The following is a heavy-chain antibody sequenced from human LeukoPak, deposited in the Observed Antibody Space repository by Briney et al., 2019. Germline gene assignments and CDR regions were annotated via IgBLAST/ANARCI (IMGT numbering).Heavy chain of an antibody. J-gene: IGHJ3*02. Sequence: SSETLSLTCTVSGVSISSYYWSWIRQPPGKRLEWIGYIYYSGSTSYNPSLKSRVTISVDTSKNQISLKLSSVTAADTAVYYCARDLGVMVRAFDIWGQGTMVTVSS. CDR3: ARDLGVMVRAFDI. CDR2: IYYSGST. D-gene: IGHD5-18*01. V-gene: IGHV4-59*01. CDR1: GVSISSYY.